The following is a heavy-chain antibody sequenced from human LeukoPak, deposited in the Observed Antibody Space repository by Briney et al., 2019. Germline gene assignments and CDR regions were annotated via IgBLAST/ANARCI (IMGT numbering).Heavy chain of an antibody. J-gene: IGHJ4*02. CDR1: GYSFTSYW. CDR2: IYPDDSKT. Sequence: GEPLKISCKGSGYSFTSYWIGWVRQMPGKGLEWMGIIYPDDSKTRYSPSFQGQVTISADKSISTAYLQWSSLKASDTAMYYCARQGVGIFGVETFDYWGQGTLVTVSS. D-gene: IGHD3-3*01. CDR3: ARQGVGIFGVETFDY. V-gene: IGHV5-51*01.